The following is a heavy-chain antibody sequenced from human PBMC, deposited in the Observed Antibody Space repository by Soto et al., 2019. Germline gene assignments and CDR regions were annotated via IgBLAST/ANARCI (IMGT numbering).Heavy chain of an antibody. CDR1: GYSVALCG. J-gene: IGHJ6*02. D-gene: IGHD5-18*01. CDR3: ARGGRIVDTGIGEYYYQALAG. CDR2: FNPTGDTA. V-gene: IGHV1-46*01. Sequence: GYSVALCGIRRIKKTPGQGLEWLGIFNPTGDTASYAQKLQGRVTMTRDTSTGTAYMELGSLRSEDTAVYYCARGGRIVDTGIGEYYYQALAGWGQGTTLPVSS.